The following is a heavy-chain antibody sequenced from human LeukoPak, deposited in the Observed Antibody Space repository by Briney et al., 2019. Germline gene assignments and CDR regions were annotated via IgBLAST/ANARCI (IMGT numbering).Heavy chain of an antibody. CDR2: ISSSSSYI. V-gene: IGHV3-21*01. CDR1: GFTFSSYS. Sequence: GGSLRLSCAASGFTFSSYSMNWVRQAPGKGLEWVSSISSSSSYIYYADSVKGRFTISRDNAKNSLYLQTNSLRAEDTAVYYCARGGENSSGYRVFYYGMDVWGQGTTVTVSS. J-gene: IGHJ6*02. D-gene: IGHD3-22*01. CDR3: ARGGENSSGYRVFYYGMDV.